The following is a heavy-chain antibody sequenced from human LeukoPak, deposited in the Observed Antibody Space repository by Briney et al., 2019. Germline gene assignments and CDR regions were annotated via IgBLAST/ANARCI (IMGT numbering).Heavy chain of an antibody. D-gene: IGHD5-24*01. J-gene: IGHJ4*02. Sequence: GGSLRLSCAISGLTFHDYAMTWVRQAPGKGLEWVSTIVGDSSKTYYADSVKGRFTISRDNSKNTLYLQMNSLTVEDTAVYYCAKEADGSYYFDYWGQGTLVTVSS. V-gene: IGHV3-23*01. CDR1: GLTFHDYA. CDR3: AKEADGSYYFDY. CDR2: IVGDSSKT.